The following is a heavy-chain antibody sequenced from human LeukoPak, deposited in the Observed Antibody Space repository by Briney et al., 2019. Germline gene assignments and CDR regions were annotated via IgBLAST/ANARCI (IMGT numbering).Heavy chain of an antibody. Sequence: GGSLRLSCAASGFTFSSYSMSWVRQAPGKGLEWVSEIYSDGSTYYAASVKGRFTISRDNAKNSLYLQMNSLRAEDTAVYYCARTYYYDSSGPDAFDIWGQGTMVTVSS. D-gene: IGHD3-22*01. CDR2: IYSDGST. CDR3: ARTYYYDSSGPDAFDI. CDR1: GFTFSSYS. J-gene: IGHJ3*02. V-gene: IGHV3-66*01.